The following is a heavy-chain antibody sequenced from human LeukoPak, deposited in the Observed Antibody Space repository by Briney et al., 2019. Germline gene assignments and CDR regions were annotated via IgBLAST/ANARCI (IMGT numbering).Heavy chain of an antibody. J-gene: IGHJ5*02. CDR3: VASYDFRFDP. D-gene: IGHD3-3*01. CDR2: IYYSGST. Sequence: SETLFLTCTVSGGSISCSSYYYRLIRQPPGKWLEWIGSIYYSGSTYYNPSLKSRVTISVDTSKKQFSLKLSSVTAADTAVYYCVASYDFRFDPWGQGTLVTVSS. CDR1: GGSISCSSYY. V-gene: IGHV4-39*01.